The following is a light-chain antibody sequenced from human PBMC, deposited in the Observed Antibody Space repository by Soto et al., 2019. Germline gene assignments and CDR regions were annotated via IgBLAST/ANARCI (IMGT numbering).Light chain of an antibody. J-gene: IGKJ1*01. Sequence: IVMTQSPATLSVSPGERATLSCRASQSVSSNLAWYQEKPAQGPRLLIYAASTRANGIPARFSGSGSGTEFTLTISSLQSEDFAVYYCQHYNNWPPWTFGQGTKVEIK. CDR2: AAS. CDR3: QHYNNWPPWT. CDR1: QSVSSN. V-gene: IGKV3-15*01.